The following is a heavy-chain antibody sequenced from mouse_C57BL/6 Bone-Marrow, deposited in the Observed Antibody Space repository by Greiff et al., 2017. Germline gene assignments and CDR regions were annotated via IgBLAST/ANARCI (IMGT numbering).Heavy chain of an antibody. D-gene: IGHD1-1*01. J-gene: IGHJ3*01. Sequence: EVKLVESGGGLVKPGGSLKLSCAASGFTFSDYGMHWVRQAPEKGLEWVAYISSGSSTIYYADTVKGRFTISRDNAKNTLFLQMTSLRSEDTAMYYCARAFITTVPSWFAYWGQGTLVTVSA. V-gene: IGHV5-17*01. CDR3: ARAFITTVPSWFAY. CDR2: ISSGSSTI. CDR1: GFTFSDYG.